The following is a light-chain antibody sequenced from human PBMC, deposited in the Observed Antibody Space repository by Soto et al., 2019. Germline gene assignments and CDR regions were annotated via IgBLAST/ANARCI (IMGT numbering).Light chain of an antibody. CDR1: SSDVGGYNF. Sequence: QSALTQPPSASGSPGQSVTISCTGTSSDVGGYNFVSWFQQYPGKAPKLIIFEVTKRPSEVPDRFSGSKSGNTASLTVSGLRTEDEADYYCASYACRDTYVFGTGTKVTVL. V-gene: IGLV2-8*01. J-gene: IGLJ1*01. CDR3: ASYACRDTYV. CDR2: EVT.